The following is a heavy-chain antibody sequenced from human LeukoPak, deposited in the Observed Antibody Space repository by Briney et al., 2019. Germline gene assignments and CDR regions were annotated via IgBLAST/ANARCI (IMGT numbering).Heavy chain of an antibody. CDR2: ISAYNGNT. Sequence: GASVKVSCKASGYTFTSYGISWVRQAPGQGLEWMGWISAYNGNTNYAQKLQGRVTMTTDTSTSTAYMELRSLRSDDTAVYYCARVPPTYYYDSSGYRDYWGQGILVTVSS. CDR1: GYTFTSYG. CDR3: ARVPPTYYYDSSGYRDY. J-gene: IGHJ4*02. D-gene: IGHD3-22*01. V-gene: IGHV1-18*01.